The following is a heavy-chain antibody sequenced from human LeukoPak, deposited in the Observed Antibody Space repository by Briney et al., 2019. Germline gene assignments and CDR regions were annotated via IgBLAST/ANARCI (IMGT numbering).Heavy chain of an antibody. J-gene: IGHJ4*02. CDR3: ARDHGGYYFDY. V-gene: IGHV3-53*01. CDR1: GFTVSSNY. Sequence: GGSLRLSCAASGFTVSSNYMSWVRQAPGKGLEWVSVIYSGGSTYYADSVKGRFTISRDNSKNTPYLQMNSLRAEDTAVYYCARDHGGYYFDYWGQGTLVTVSS. CDR2: IYSGGST.